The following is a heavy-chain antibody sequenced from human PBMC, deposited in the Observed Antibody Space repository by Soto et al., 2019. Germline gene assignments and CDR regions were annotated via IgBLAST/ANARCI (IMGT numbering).Heavy chain of an antibody. CDR3: ARDRVAGIGWVNGFDP. Sequence: QVQLVESGGGVVQPGRSLRLSCAASGFTFSSYGMHWVRQAPGKGLEWVAVIWYDGSNKYYADSVKGRFTISRDNSKNTLYLQMNSLRAEDTAVYYCARDRVAGIGWVNGFDPWGQGTLVTVSS. J-gene: IGHJ5*02. V-gene: IGHV3-33*01. CDR2: IWYDGSNK. CDR1: GFTFSSYG. D-gene: IGHD1-1*01.